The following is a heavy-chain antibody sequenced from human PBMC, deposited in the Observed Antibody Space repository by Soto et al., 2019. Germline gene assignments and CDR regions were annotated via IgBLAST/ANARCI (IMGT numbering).Heavy chain of an antibody. CDR3: ASGGGGERCPENYFDY. Sequence: ASVKVSCKASGGTFSSYAISWVRQAPGQGLEWMGGIIPIFGTANYAQKFQGRVTITADESTSTAYMELSSLRSEDTAVYYCASGGGGERCPENYFDYWGKGPRATAAS. J-gene: IGHJ4*02. CDR1: GGTFSSYA. V-gene: IGHV1-69*13. CDR2: IIPIFGTA. D-gene: IGHD3-10*01.